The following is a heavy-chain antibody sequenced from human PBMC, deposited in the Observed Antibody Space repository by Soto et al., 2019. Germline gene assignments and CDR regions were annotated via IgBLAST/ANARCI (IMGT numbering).Heavy chain of an antibody. CDR2: TSFDGSKK. CDR3: ARDVNYGDYFSYAFDM. CDR1: GFTFNNYA. D-gene: IGHD4-17*01. J-gene: IGHJ3*02. V-gene: IGHV3-30-3*01. Sequence: QVQLVESGGGVVQPGRSLRLSCAASGFTFNNYAMHWVRQAPGKGLEWVAVTSFDGSKKYYADSVKSRFTISRDNSKNXLYLQMNNLGAEDTAVYYCARDVNYGDYFSYAFDMWGQGTMVTVSS.